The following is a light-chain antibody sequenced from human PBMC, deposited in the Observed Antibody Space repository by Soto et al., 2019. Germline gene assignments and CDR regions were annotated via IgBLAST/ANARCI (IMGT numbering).Light chain of an antibody. V-gene: IGKV1-8*01. CDR3: QHYNSYSDA. CDR2: AAS. CDR1: QGISSY. J-gene: IGKJ1*01. Sequence: ARRITQSPSALSASPEDTVTITCRASQGISSYLAWYQQKPGKAPKLLIYAASTLQSGVPSRFSGSGSGTDFTLTISSLQPDDFATYYCQHYNSYSDAFGQGTKVDIK.